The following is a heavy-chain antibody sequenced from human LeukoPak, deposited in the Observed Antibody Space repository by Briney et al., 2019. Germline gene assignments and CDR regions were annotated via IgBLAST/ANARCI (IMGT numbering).Heavy chain of an antibody. Sequence: PSEILSLTCAVYGGSFSGYYWSWIRQPPGKGLEWIGEINHSGSTNYNPSLKSRVTISVDTSKNQFSLKLSSVTAADTAVYYCARGALEYSSSWLDYWGQGTLVTVSS. CDR2: INHSGST. V-gene: IGHV4-34*01. D-gene: IGHD6-6*01. CDR3: ARGALEYSSSWLDY. CDR1: GGSFSGYY. J-gene: IGHJ4*02.